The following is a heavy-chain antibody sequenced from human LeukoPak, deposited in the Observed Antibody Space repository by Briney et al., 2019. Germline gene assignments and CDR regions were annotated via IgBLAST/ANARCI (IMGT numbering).Heavy chain of an antibody. J-gene: IGHJ5*02. Sequence: SETLSLTCAVYGGSFSGYYWSWIRQLPGKGLEWIGEINHSGSTNYNPSLKSRVTISVDTSKNQFSLKLSSVTAADTAVYYCARVVVVVAATLGWFDPWGQGTLVTVSS. V-gene: IGHV4-34*01. D-gene: IGHD2-15*01. CDR1: GGSFSGYY. CDR3: ARVVVVVAATLGWFDP. CDR2: INHSGST.